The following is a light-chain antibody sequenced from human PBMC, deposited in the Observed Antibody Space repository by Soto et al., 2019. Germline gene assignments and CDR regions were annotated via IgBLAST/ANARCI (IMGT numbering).Light chain of an antibody. J-gene: IGKJ4*01. CDR3: QHYRTA. CDR1: QSVSSSY. Sequence: EIVLTQSPGTLSLSPGERATLSCRASQSVSSSYLAWYQQKPGQAPRQLIYGASSRATGIPDRFSGSGSGPDFTLSITRLGPEDFAVYYCQHYRTAFGGVTRVEIK. V-gene: IGKV3-20*01. CDR2: GAS.